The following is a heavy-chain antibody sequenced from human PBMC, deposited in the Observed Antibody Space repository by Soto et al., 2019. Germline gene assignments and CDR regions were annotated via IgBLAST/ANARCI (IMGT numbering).Heavy chain of an antibody. CDR2: IYYSGST. D-gene: IGHD6-19*01. V-gene: IGHV4-59*08. Sequence: PSETLSLTCTVSGGSISSYYWSWIRQPPGKGLEWIGYIYYSGSTNYNPSLKSRVTISVDTSKNQFSLKLSSVTAADTAVYYCARHVGSSGWIAYYYYYYMDVWGKGTTVTVSS. CDR3: ARHVGSSGWIAYYYYYYMDV. J-gene: IGHJ6*03. CDR1: GGSISSYY.